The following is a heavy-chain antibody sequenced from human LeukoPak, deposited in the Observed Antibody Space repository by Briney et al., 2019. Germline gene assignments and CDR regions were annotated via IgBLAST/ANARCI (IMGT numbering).Heavy chain of an antibody. J-gene: IGHJ4*02. CDR1: GFTVSSNY. V-gene: IGHV3-21*01. Sequence: PGGSLRLSCAASGFTVSSNYMSWVRQAPGKGLEWVSSISSSSSYIYYADSVKGRFTISRDNAKNSLYLQMNSLRAEDTAVYYCARSPEMATFDYWGQGTLVTVSS. CDR2: ISSSSSYI. CDR3: ARSPEMATFDY. D-gene: IGHD5-24*01.